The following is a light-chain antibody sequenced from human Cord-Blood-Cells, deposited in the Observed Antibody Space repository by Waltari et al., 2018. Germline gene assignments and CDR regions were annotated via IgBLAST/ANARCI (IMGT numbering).Light chain of an antibody. V-gene: IGLV2-8*01. Sequence: QSALTQPPSASGSPGPPVPISCTGTNIDVGGYNYVSWYQQPPGKAPKLLIYEVSKRPSGAPDRFSGSKSGHTASLTVSGLQAEDEADYYCSSYAGSNNWVFGGGTKLTVL. CDR2: EVS. J-gene: IGLJ3*02. CDR1: NIDVGGYNY. CDR3: SSYAGSNNWV.